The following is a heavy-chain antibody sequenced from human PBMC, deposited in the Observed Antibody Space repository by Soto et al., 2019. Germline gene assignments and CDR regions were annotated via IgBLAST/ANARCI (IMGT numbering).Heavy chain of an antibody. Sequence: PSETLSLTCAVYSGSFSGYYWSWIRQPPGKGLEWIGEINHSGSTNYNPSLKSRVTISVDTSKNQFSLKLSSVTAADTAVYYCAKLSGSRGYSYGYSYYYYGMDVWGQGTTVTVSS. D-gene: IGHD5-18*01. V-gene: IGHV4-34*01. CDR1: SGSFSGYY. CDR3: AKLSGSRGYSYGYSYYYYGMDV. CDR2: INHSGST. J-gene: IGHJ6*02.